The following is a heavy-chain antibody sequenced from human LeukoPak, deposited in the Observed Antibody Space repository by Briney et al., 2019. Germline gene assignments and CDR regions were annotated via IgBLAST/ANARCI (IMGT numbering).Heavy chain of an antibody. CDR3: AKHQRGGYDSPSHY. CDR1: GFTFSSYA. D-gene: IGHD5-12*01. J-gene: IGHJ4*02. Sequence: ESGGSLRLSCAASGFTFSSYAMSWVRQAPGKGLEWLSDITNSGGSTYYGDSVKGRFTISRDNSKNTLYLQMNSLRAEDTAVYYCAKHQRGGYDSPSHYWGQGTLVTVSS. CDR2: ITNSGGST. V-gene: IGHV3-23*01.